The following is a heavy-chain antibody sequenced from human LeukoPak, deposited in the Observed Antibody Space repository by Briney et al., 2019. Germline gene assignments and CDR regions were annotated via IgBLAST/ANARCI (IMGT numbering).Heavy chain of an antibody. CDR2: ISQSGNT. J-gene: IGHJ4*02. CDR1: GGSISSGGYY. D-gene: IGHD6-19*01. Sequence: SETLSLTCTVSGGSISSGGYYWSWIRQPPGKGLEWIGYISQSGNTYYNPSLKSRVTISIDRSKNQFSLKLTSVTAADTAIYYCARDRSRWYYFDFWGQGTPVTVSS. V-gene: IGHV4-30-2*01. CDR3: ARDRSRWYYFDF.